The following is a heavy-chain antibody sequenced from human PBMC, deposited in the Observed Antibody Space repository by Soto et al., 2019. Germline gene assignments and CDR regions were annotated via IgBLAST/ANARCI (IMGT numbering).Heavy chain of an antibody. CDR1: GGSFSGYY. Sequence: SETLSLTCAVYGGSFSGYYWSWIRQPPGKGLEWIGEINHSGSTNYNPSLKSRVTISVDTSKNQFSLKLSSVTAADTAVYYCGVAALTTHYYYYYMEVWGKGTTVTVSS. V-gene: IGHV4-34*01. CDR3: GVAALTTHYYYYYMEV. J-gene: IGHJ6*03. D-gene: IGHD6-6*01. CDR2: INHSGST.